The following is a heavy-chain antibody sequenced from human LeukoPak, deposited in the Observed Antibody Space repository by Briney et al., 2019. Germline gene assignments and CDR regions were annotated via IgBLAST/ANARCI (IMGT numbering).Heavy chain of an antibody. D-gene: IGHD5-18*01. CDR1: GFTFSDTW. CDR2: IRSDGSDT. CDR3: ARDEYSYGYYFDY. V-gene: IGHV3-74*01. Sequence: TGGSLRLSCAASGFTFSDTWMHWVRQAPGKGLVWVSRIRSDGSDTRYAESVKGRFTISRDNSKNTLYLQMNSLRAEDTAVYYCARDEYSYGYYFDYWGQGTLVTVSS. J-gene: IGHJ4*02.